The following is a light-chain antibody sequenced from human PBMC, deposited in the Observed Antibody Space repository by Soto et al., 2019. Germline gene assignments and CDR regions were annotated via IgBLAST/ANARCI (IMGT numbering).Light chain of an antibody. CDR2: DAS. CDR1: QDINTY. CDR3: QHYDNLLLT. J-gene: IGKJ4*01. V-gene: IGKV1-33*01. Sequence: DIQMTQSPSSLSASVGARVNITCQASQDINTYLNWYQQKPGKAPNLLIYDASKLETGVPSRFSGGGSGTDFTFTVTSLQPEDIATYFCQHYDNLLLTFGGGTKVEL.